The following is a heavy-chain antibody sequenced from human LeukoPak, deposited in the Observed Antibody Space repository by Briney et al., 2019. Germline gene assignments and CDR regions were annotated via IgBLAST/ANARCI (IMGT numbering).Heavy chain of an antibody. D-gene: IGHD1-14*01. CDR2: IYYSGST. V-gene: IGHV4-39*01. J-gene: IGHJ4*02. CDR1: GGSISSYY. Sequence: SETLSLTCTVSGGSISSYYWGWIRQPPGKGLEWIGSIYYSGSTYYNPSLESRVTISVDTSKNQFSLKLSSVTAADTAVYYCARQGLDTTGSFDYWGQGTLVTVSS. CDR3: ARQGLDTTGSFDY.